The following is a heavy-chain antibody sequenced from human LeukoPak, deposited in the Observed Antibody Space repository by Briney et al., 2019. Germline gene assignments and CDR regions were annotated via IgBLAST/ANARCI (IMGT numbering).Heavy chain of an antibody. CDR2: IYYSGST. CDR3: ARADTAMVTTFDY. D-gene: IGHD5-18*01. Sequence: PSETLSLTCTVSGDSISSYYWSWIRQPPGKGLEWIGYIYYSGSTNYNPSLKSRVTISVDTSKNQFSLKLSSVTAADTAVYYCARADTAMVTTFDYWGQGTLVTVSS. V-gene: IGHV4-59*01. CDR1: GDSISSYY. J-gene: IGHJ4*02.